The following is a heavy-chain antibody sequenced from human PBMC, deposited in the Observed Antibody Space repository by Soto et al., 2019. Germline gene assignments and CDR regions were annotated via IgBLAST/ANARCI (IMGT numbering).Heavy chain of an antibody. CDR1: GYSFTSYW. CDR3: ARLGYCTGTSCYTFDP. V-gene: IGHV5-10-1*01. D-gene: IGHD2-2*02. Sequence: GESLKISCQGSGYSFTSYWIGWVRQRPGKGLEWMGRINPSDSYTTYSPSFQGHVTISTDKSFSTAYLQWSGLKASDTAMYYCARLGYCTGTSCYTFDPWGQGTLVTVSS. J-gene: IGHJ5*02. CDR2: INPSDSYT.